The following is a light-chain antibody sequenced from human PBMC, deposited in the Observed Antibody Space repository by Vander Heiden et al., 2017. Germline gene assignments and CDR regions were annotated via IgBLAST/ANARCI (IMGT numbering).Light chain of an antibody. CDR1: SSDVGAYDY. CDR3: CSYAGSYTWV. V-gene: IGLV2-11*01. J-gene: IGLJ3*02. CDR2: DVT. Sequence: QSALTQPRPVSGFPGQSVTISCSGTSSDVGAYDYVSWYQQHPGKAPKLLIYDVTKWPSGVPDRFSGSKSGNTATLTISGLLTEDEADYYCCSYAGSYTWVFGGGTKVTVL.